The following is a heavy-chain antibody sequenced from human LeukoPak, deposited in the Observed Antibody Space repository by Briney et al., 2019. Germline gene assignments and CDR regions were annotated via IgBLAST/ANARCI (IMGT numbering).Heavy chain of an antibody. V-gene: IGHV3-23*01. CDR1: GFTSSSHA. CDR3: AKDPYGTRYFDY. CDR2: LSGSGYNT. Sequence: GGSLRLSCAASGFTSSSHALSWVRQAPGKGLEWVSSLSGSGYNTYYADSVKGRFTISRDNSKNTVYLQMNSLRTEDTAVYYCAKDPYGTRYFDYWGQGTLVTVS. D-gene: IGHD2-2*01. J-gene: IGHJ4*02.